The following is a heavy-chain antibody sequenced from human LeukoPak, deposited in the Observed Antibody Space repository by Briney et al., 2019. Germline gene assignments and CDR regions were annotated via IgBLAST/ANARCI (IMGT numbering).Heavy chain of an antibody. D-gene: IGHD2-15*01. Sequence: PSETLSLTCSVSGASISSHYWSWIRQPPGKGLEWIGEINHSGSTNYNPSLKSRVTISVDTSKNQFSLKLSSVTAADTAVYYCARAGPYGAARYMDVWGKGTTVTISS. V-gene: IGHV4-34*01. CDR1: GASISSHY. J-gene: IGHJ6*03. CDR2: INHSGST. CDR3: ARAGPYGAARYMDV.